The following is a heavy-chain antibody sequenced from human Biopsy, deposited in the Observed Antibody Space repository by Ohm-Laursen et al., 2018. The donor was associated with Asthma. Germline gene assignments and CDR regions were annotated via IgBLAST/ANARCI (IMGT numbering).Heavy chain of an antibody. Sequence: SLRLSCSASGFSFDDYAMFWVPQAPGKGLEWVSGISWNSGTIGYADSVKGRFTISRDNAKNSLYLQMNSLGPEDTAVYYCARDMGAGPNQPPSGSGSSHLYGMDVWGQGTTVTVSS. D-gene: IGHD3-10*01. CDR3: ARDMGAGPNQPPSGSGSSHLYGMDV. CDR1: GFSFDDYA. V-gene: IGHV3-9*01. CDR2: ISWNSGTI. J-gene: IGHJ6*02.